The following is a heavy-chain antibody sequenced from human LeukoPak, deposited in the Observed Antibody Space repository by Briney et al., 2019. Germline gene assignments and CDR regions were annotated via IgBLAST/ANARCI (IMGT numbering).Heavy chain of an antibody. D-gene: IGHD3-10*01. J-gene: IGHJ6*02. CDR2: IIPIFGTA. CDR1: GGTFSSYA. Sequence: SVKVTCKASGGTFSSYAISWVRQAPGQGLEWMGGIIPIFGTANYAQKFQGRVTITADESTSTAYMELSSLRSEDTAVYYCASPLLSYYYYGMDVWGQGTTVTVSS. CDR3: ASPLLSYYYYGMDV. V-gene: IGHV1-69*13.